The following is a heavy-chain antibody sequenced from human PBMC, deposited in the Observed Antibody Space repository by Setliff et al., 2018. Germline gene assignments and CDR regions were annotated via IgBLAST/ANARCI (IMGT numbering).Heavy chain of an antibody. D-gene: IGHD2-8*01. J-gene: IGHJ4*02. CDR3: ARIGFGYYSTSGAWYFDN. Sequence: PSVKVSCKASGYSFTSYTIHWARQAPGQGLEWMGWISPGNGNTAYSQKIQDRVTITRDTSASTAYMELSSLRSEDTAVYYCARIGFGYYSTSGAWYFDNWGQGTLVTVSS. CDR1: GYSFTSYT. CDR2: ISPGNGNT. V-gene: IGHV1-3*01.